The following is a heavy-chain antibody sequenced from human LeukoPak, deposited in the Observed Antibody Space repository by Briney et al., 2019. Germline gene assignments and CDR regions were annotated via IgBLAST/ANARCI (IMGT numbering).Heavy chain of an antibody. V-gene: IGHV4-34*01. CDR3: ARCGGDCRN. D-gene: IGHD2-21*02. Sequence: PSETLSLTCAVYGGSFSGYYWSWIRQPPGKGLEWIGEINHSGSTNYNPSLKSRVTISVDTSKNQFSPKLSSVTAADTAVYYCARCGGDCRNWGQGTLVTVSS. J-gene: IGHJ4*02. CDR1: GGSFSGYY. CDR2: INHSGST.